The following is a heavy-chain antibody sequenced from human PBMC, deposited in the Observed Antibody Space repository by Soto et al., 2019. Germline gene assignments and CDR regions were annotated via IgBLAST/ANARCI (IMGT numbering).Heavy chain of an antibody. CDR3: ARDRGSGRLAVVPAAKNYYYYGMDV. CDR1: GGSISSYY. J-gene: IGHJ6*02. Sequence: SETLSLTCTVSGGSISSYYWSWIRQPAGKGLEWIGRIYTSGSTNYNPSLKSRVTMSVDTSKNQFSLKLSSVTAADTAVYYCARDRGSGRLAVVPAAKNYYYYGMDVWGQGTTVTVSS. CDR2: IYTSGST. V-gene: IGHV4-4*07. D-gene: IGHD2-2*01.